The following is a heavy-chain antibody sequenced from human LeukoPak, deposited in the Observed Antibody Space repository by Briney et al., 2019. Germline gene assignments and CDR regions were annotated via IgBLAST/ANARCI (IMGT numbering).Heavy chain of an antibody. J-gene: IGHJ4*02. Sequence: SETLSLTCTVSGGSISSGDSSWSWIRQPPGKGLEGIGYIYSSGDTYYNPSLKSRVTISVDTSKNQFSLRLSSVTAADTAVYYCARTPGYCSGTSCYIGYWGQGTLVTVSS. CDR3: ARTPGYCSGTSCYIGY. CDR2: IYSSGDT. D-gene: IGHD2-2*02. V-gene: IGHV4-30-4*01. CDR1: GGSISSGDSS.